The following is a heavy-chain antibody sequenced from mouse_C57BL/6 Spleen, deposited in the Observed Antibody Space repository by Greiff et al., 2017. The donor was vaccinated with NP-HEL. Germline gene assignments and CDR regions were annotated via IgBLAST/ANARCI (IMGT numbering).Heavy chain of an antibody. CDR3: ARWNFPIYYYGSSYDLRAY. CDR1: GYTFTDYN. CDR2: INPNNGGT. J-gene: IGHJ3*01. Sequence: EVQLQQSGPELVKPGASVKIPCKASGYTFTDYNMDWVKQSHGKSLEWIGDINPNNGGTIYNQKFKGKATLTVDKSSSTAYMELRSLTSEDTAVYYCARWNFPIYYYGSSYDLRAYWGQGTLVTVSA. V-gene: IGHV1-18*01. D-gene: IGHD1-1*01.